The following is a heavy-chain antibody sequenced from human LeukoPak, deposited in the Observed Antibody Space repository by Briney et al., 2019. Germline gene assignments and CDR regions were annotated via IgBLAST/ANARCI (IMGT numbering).Heavy chain of an antibody. V-gene: IGHV3-23*01. Sequence: PGGSLRLSCAASGFTFTNYPMIWVRQAPGRGLTWVSGISGSGGSTYYADSVKGRFTISRDNPRSTLYLQMSSLRADDTAVYYCARGSSANFYIYDYWAREPWSPSPQ. J-gene: IGHJ4*02. CDR1: GFTFTNYP. D-gene: IGHD1-7*01. CDR3: ARGSSANFYIYDY. CDR2: ISGSGGST.